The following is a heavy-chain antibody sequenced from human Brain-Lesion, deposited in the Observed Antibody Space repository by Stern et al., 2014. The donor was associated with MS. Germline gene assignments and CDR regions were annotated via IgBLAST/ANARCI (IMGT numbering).Heavy chain of an antibody. Sequence: VQLVQSGAEVKKPGASVKGSCKTSGYIFTGYYIHWVRQAPGQGLEWKEWINPKTGGTKYAQKLQGRVTMSRDTSISAAYVELSSLTSDDTAVYYCARDQRGITIFGVVTDYYYLGMDVWGQGTTVTVSS. CDR1: GYIFTGYY. V-gene: IGHV1-2*02. J-gene: IGHJ6*02. CDR2: INPKTGGT. CDR3: ARDQRGITIFGVVTDYYYLGMDV. D-gene: IGHD3-3*01.